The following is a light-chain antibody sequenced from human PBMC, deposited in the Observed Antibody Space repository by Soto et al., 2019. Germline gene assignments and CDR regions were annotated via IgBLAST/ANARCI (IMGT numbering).Light chain of an antibody. CDR2: DVS. V-gene: IGLV2-14*01. CDR3: SSYTSSSTLVV. Sequence: QSALTQPASVSGSPGQSITISCTGTSSDVGGYNYVSWYQQHPGKAPKLMIYDVSNRPPGVSNRFSGSKSGNTASLTISGLQAEDEPDYYCSSYTSSSTLVVFGAGTTLTVL. CDR1: SSDVGGYNY. J-gene: IGLJ2*01.